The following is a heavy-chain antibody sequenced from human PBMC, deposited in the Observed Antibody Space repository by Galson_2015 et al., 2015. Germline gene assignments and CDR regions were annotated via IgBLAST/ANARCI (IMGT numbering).Heavy chain of an antibody. CDR3: ARGLHIAFDI. Sequence: CAISGDSVSSNSVTWNWIRQSPSIGLEWLGRTYCRSKWCNDYAISVKSRITINPDTSRNHFSLQLNSVTPEDTAVYYCARGLHIAFDIWGQGTMVTVSS. V-gene: IGHV6-1*01. CDR2: TYCRSKWCN. CDR1: GDSVSSNSVT. D-gene: IGHD2-21*01. J-gene: IGHJ3*02.